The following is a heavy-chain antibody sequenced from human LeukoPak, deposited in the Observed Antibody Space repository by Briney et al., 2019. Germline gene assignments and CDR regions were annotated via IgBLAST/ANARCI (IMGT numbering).Heavy chain of an antibody. CDR3: ARERRTGVLRGSRNWFDP. CDR1: GGSISSYY. D-gene: IGHD3-3*01. J-gene: IGHJ5*02. CDR2: IYYSGST. Sequence: SETLSLTCTVSGGSISSYYWSWIRQPPGKGLEWIGYIYYSGSTNYNPSLKSRVTMSVDTSKNQFSLKLSSVTAADTAVYYCARERRTGVLRGSRNWFDPWGQGTLVTVSS. V-gene: IGHV4-59*12.